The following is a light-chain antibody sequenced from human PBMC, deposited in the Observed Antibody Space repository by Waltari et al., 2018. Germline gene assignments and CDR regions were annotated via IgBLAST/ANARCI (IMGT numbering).Light chain of an antibody. J-gene: IGLJ2*01. Sequence: QSALTQPASVSGSPGQSITISCPGTSSDVGGYNTVSWYQPHPGKAPKLMIYDVSNRPSGVSNRFSGSKSGNTASLTISGLQAEDEADYYCSSYTSSSTVVFGGGTKLTVL. CDR1: SSDVGGYNT. CDR3: SSYTSSSTVV. CDR2: DVS. V-gene: IGLV2-14*03.